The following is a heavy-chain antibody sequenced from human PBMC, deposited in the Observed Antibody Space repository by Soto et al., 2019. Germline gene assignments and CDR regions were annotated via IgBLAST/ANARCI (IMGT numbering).Heavy chain of an antibody. D-gene: IGHD1-1*01. J-gene: IGHJ6*02. CDR2: IYYSGST. CDR3: ARHRVWNDVVGPV. Sequence: SETLSLTCTVSGGSISSSSYYWGWIRQPPGKGLEWIGSIYYSGSTYYNPSLKSRVTISVDTSKNQFSLKLSSVTAADTAVYYCARHRVWNDVVGPVWGQGTTVTVSS. V-gene: IGHV4-39*01. CDR1: GGSISSSSYY.